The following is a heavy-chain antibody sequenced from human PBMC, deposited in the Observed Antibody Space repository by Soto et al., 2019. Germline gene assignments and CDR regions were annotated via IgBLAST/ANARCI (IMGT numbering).Heavy chain of an antibody. J-gene: IGHJ6*02. CDR3: ARDWGYSNTMDV. Sequence: LSLTCTVSGGSVSSGSYYWSWIRQPPGKGLEWIGYIYYSGSTNYNPSLKSRVTISVDTSKNQFSLKLSSVTAADTAVYYCARDWGYSNTMDVWGQGTTVTVSS. CDR2: IYYSGST. D-gene: IGHD4-4*01. CDR1: GGSVSSGSYY. V-gene: IGHV4-61*01.